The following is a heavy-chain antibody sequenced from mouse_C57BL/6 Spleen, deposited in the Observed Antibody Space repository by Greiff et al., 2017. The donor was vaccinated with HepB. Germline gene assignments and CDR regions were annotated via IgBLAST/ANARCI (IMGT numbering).Heavy chain of an antibody. J-gene: IGHJ1*03. V-gene: IGHV1-81*01. CDR1: GYTFTSYG. Sequence: LQESGAELARPGASVKLSCKASGYTFTSYGISWVKQRTGQGLEWIGEIYPRSGNTYYNEKFKGKATLTADKSSSTAYMELRSLTSEDSAVYFCARREGYYGYFDVWGTGTTVTVSS. CDR2: IYPRSGNT. CDR3: ARREGYYGYFDV. D-gene: IGHD2-2*01.